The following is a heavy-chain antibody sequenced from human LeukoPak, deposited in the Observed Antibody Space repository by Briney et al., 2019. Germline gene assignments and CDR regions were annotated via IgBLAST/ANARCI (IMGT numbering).Heavy chain of an antibody. V-gene: IGHV3-74*01. CDR2: VNSDESST. Sequence: GGSLRLSCAASGFTFSSYWMHWVRQAPGKGLVWVSRVNSDESSTGYADSVKGRFTISRDNAKNTLYLQLNSLRAEDTALYYCARETSGSSDCWGQGTLVTVSS. J-gene: IGHJ4*02. CDR1: GFTFSSYW. D-gene: IGHD3-22*01. CDR3: ARETSGSSDC.